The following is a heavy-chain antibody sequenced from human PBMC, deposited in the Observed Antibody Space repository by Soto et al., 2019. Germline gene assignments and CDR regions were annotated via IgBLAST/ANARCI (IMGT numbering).Heavy chain of an antibody. J-gene: IGHJ6*02. CDR2: IYYSGIT. V-gene: IGHV4-30-4*01. CDR3: ARDSSSSYYYYYYGMDV. D-gene: IGHD6-6*01. Sequence: SETLSLTCTVSGGSISSGGYYWSWIRHPPGKGLEWIGYIYYSGITYYNPSLKSRVTISVDTSKNQFSLKLSSVTAADTAVYYCARDSSSSYYYYYYGMDVWGQGTTVTVSS. CDR1: GGSISSGGYY.